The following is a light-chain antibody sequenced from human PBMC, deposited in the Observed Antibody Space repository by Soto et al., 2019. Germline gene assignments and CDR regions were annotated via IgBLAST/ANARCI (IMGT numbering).Light chain of an antibody. V-gene: IGKV3D-15*01. CDR3: QQHETLIT. Sequence: EIVRTQSPATLSVSPGERATLSCRASQSISSYFAWYQHKPGQGPRLLIYGAFTRATGIPDRFSGSGSGTDFTLTISRLEPEDFAVYYCQQHETLITFGQGTRLEIK. CDR1: QSISSY. CDR2: GAF. J-gene: IGKJ5*01.